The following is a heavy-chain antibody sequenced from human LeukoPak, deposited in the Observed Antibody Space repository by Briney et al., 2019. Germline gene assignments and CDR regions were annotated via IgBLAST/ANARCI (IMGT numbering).Heavy chain of an antibody. J-gene: IGHJ4*02. CDR2: ISYDGSNK. D-gene: IGHD3-22*01. CDR1: GFTFSSYG. Sequence: GGSLRLSCAASGFTFSSYGMHWVRQAPGKGLEWVAVISYDGSNKYYADSVKGRFTISRDNSKNTLYLQMNSLRAEDTAVYYCAKDFADSSGYLGYWGQGTLVTISS. V-gene: IGHV3-30*18. CDR3: AKDFADSSGYLGY.